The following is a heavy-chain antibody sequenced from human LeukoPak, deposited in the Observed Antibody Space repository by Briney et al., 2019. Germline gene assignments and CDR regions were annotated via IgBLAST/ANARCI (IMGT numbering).Heavy chain of an antibody. Sequence: ASVKVSCKVSGYTLTELSMHWLRQAPGKGLEWMGGFDPEDGETIYAQKFQGRVTMTEDTSTDTAYMELSSLRSEDTAVYYCATGHNLRVDAFAIWGQRTLVTVSS. V-gene: IGHV1-24*01. D-gene: IGHD1-1*01. CDR3: ATGHNLRVDAFAI. CDR1: GYTLTELS. CDR2: FDPEDGET. J-gene: IGHJ3*02.